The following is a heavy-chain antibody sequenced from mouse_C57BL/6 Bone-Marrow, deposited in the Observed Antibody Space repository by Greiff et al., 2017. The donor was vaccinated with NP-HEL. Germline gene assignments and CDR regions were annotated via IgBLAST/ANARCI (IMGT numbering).Heavy chain of an antibody. D-gene: IGHD1-1*01. V-gene: IGHV14-3*01. CDR1: GFNIKNTY. J-gene: IGHJ1*03. Sequence: VHVKQSVAELVRPGASVKLSCTASGFNIKNTYMHWVKQRPEQGLEWIGRIDPANGNTKYAPKFQGKATITADTSSNTAYLQLSSLTSEDTAIYYCARGTTVGYWYFDVWGTGTTVTVSS. CDR3: ARGTTVGYWYFDV. CDR2: IDPANGNT.